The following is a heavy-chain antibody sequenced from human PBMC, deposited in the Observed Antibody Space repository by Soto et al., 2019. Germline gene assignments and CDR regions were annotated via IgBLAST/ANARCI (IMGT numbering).Heavy chain of an antibody. J-gene: IGHJ4*02. Sequence: QITLKESGPTLVKPTQTLTLTCTFDGFSLSASGLGLGWIRQPPGKALEWLGLIFWDGDKRYSPSLKRRLTLTKDTSKDQVVLTLTNMDPVDTATYYCAHSFLGELSSSSPGFGYFDYWGQANLVTVPS. D-gene: IGHD3-16*02. CDR3: AHSFLGELSSSSPGFGYFDY. CDR1: GFSLSASGLG. V-gene: IGHV2-5*02. CDR2: IFWDGDK.